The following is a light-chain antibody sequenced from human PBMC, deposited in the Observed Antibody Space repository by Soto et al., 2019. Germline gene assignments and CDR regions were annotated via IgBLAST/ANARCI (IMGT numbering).Light chain of an antibody. CDR3: QQYDDPPYT. Sequence: DIQMTQSPSSLSASVGDRVTITCQASQDIYKYLNWYQQKPGKAPKLLIYDASNLETGVPSRFSGSGSGTDFTFTISSLQPEDIATYYCQQYDDPPYTFGQGTKLEIK. V-gene: IGKV1-33*01. J-gene: IGKJ2*01. CDR1: QDIYKY. CDR2: DAS.